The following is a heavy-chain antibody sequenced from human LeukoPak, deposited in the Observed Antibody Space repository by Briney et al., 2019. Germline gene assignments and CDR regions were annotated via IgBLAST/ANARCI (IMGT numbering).Heavy chain of an antibody. V-gene: IGHV3-23*01. CDR3: ARDGGSSGTGAYYMDV. CDR2: ISGSGGST. D-gene: IGHD2-15*01. CDR1: GFTFSSYG. Sequence: PGGSLRLSCAASGFTFSSYGMSWVRQAPGKGLEWVSAISGSGGSTSYADSVKGRFTISRDNAKNSLYLQMNSLRAEDTAVYYCARDGGSSGTGAYYMDVWGKGTTVTVSS. J-gene: IGHJ6*03.